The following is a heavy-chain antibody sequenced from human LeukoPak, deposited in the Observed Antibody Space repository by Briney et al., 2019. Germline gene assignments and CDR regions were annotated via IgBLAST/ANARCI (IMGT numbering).Heavy chain of an antibody. CDR1: GVSISSSNSY. Sequence: SETLSLTCTVSGVSISSSNSYWGWIRQPPGKGLEWIGSIYYSGNTYYNASLKSQVSISIDTSKNQFSLKLTSVTAADTAVYYCARHTVSGRSFDYWGQGTLVTVSS. J-gene: IGHJ4*02. CDR3: ARHTVSGRSFDY. V-gene: IGHV4-39*01. CDR2: IYYSGNT. D-gene: IGHD4-17*01.